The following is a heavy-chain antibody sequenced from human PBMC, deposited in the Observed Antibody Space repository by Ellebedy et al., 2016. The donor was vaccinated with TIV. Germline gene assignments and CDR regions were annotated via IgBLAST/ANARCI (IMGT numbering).Heavy chain of an antibody. D-gene: IGHD3-10*01. Sequence: AASVKVSCKASGYSFSDYGFSWVRQPPGQGLEWLGWISPYTGNTNSAQKVQGRVTLTTDTSTSTAYMELRSLRSDDTAVYYCARDPGGKYHGSGASFDYWGQGTLVTGSS. CDR3: ARDPGGKYHGSGASFDY. V-gene: IGHV1-18*01. J-gene: IGHJ4*02. CDR2: ISPYTGNT. CDR1: GYSFSDYG.